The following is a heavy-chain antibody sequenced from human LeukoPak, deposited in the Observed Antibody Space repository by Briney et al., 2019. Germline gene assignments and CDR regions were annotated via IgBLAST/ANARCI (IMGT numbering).Heavy chain of an antibody. V-gene: IGHV3-30*02. J-gene: IGHJ6*03. CDR3: AKEGSRSSTSLQGAATYYYYYYMDV. D-gene: IGHD2-2*01. CDR1: GFTFSSYG. Sequence: PGGSLRLSCAASGFTFSSYGMHWVRQAPGKGLEWVAFIRYDGSNKYYADSVKGRFTISRDNSKNTLYLQMNSLRAEDTAVYYCAKEGSRSSTSLQGAATYYYYYYMDVWGKGTTVTISS. CDR2: IRYDGSNK.